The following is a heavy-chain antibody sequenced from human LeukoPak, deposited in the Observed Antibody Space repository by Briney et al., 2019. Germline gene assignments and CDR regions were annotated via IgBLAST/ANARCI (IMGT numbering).Heavy chain of an antibody. CDR3: PRVRGIAAAGGWFDP. CDR1: GFTFSTYA. V-gene: IGHV3-23*01. Sequence: GGSLRLSCAASGFTFSTYAMTWVRQTPGKGLEWVSAISGRVGSTYYTDSVKGRFTISRDNAKNSLYLQMNSLRAEDTAVYYCPRVRGIAAAGGWFDPWGQGTLVTVSS. D-gene: IGHD6-25*01. CDR2: ISGRVGST. J-gene: IGHJ5*02.